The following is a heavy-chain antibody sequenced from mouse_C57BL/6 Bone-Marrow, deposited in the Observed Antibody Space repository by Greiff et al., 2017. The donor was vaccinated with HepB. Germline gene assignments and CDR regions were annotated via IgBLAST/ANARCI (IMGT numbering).Heavy chain of an antibody. D-gene: IGHD1-1*01. J-gene: IGHJ2*01. CDR1: GFTFSDYY. CDR2: INYDGSST. Sequence: EVNLVESEGGLVQPGSSMKLSCTASGFTFSDYYMAWVRQVPEKGLEWVANINYDGSSTYYLDSLKSRFIISRDNAKNILYLQMSSLKSEDTATYYCARYYPLPYFDYWGQGTTLTVSS. V-gene: IGHV5-16*01. CDR3: ARYYPLPYFDY.